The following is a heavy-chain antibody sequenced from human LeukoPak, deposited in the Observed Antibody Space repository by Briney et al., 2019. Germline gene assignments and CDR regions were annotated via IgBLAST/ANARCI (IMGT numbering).Heavy chain of an antibody. D-gene: IGHD1-26*01. CDR1: GFTFDDYA. J-gene: IGHJ4*02. Sequence: GGSLRLSCAASGFTFDDYAMHWVWQAPGKGLEWVSGISWNSGSIGYADSVKGRFTISRDNAKNSLYLQMNSLRAEDTALYYCARSGSYQYYFDYWGQGTLVTVSS. V-gene: IGHV3-9*01. CDR2: ISWNSGSI. CDR3: ARSGSYQYYFDY.